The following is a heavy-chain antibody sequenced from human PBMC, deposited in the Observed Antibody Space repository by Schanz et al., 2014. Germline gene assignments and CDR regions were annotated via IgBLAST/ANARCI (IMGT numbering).Heavy chain of an antibody. D-gene: IGHD3-3*01. Sequence: EVQLVESGGGLVRPGDSLRLSCAASGFTFSSYNINWVRQAPGQGLEYISSISPSSSYIYYADSVKGRFTISRDNAKNSLYLQMNSLRAEDAAVYYCARDKGGYYPFDYWGRGTLVTVSS. CDR2: ISPSSSYI. V-gene: IGHV3-21*02. J-gene: IGHJ4*02. CDR1: GFTFSSYN. CDR3: ARDKGGYYPFDY.